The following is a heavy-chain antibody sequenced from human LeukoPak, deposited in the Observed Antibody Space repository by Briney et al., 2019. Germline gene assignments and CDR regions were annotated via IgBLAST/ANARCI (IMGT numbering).Heavy chain of an antibody. Sequence: GGSLRLSCAASGFTFSTYWMNWVRQAPGKGLEWVANIKPDGSEKYYVDSVKGRFTISRDNAKNSLYLQMNSLRAEDTAVYYCARDRSRSGDFDYWGQGTLVTVSS. V-gene: IGHV3-7*01. J-gene: IGHJ4*02. CDR1: GFTFSTYW. D-gene: IGHD6-13*01. CDR2: IKPDGSEK. CDR3: ARDRSRSGDFDY.